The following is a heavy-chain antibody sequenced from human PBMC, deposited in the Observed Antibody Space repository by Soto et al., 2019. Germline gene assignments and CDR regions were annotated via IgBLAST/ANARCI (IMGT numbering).Heavy chain of an antibody. CDR3: ATSYCGGDCYFYHYYGMNV. D-gene: IGHD2-21*02. V-gene: IGHV4-61*05. J-gene: IGHJ6*02. Sequence: QLHLQESGPGLVKPSETLSLTCTVSGDSISSSTYHWGWIRQPPGKGLEWIGYIFYSDSANYNPSLKSRVTISVDNSKNQFSLKLNSVTAADTAVYYCATSYCGGDCYFYHYYGMNVWGQGTTVAVSS. CDR2: IFYSDSA. CDR1: GDSISSSTYH.